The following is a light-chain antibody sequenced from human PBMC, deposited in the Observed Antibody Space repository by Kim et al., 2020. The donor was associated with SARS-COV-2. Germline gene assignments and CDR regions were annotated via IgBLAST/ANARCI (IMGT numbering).Light chain of an antibody. CDR1: SSDVGAYND. CDR3: SLSTRSSPVV. V-gene: IGLV2-14*04. CDR2: DGF. Sequence: GQSITISFTGTSSDVGAYNDVSWYQQYPGKAPRLMIYDGFERPSGVSIRFSGSKSGNTASLTISGLQTEDEADYSCSLSTRSSPVVFGGGTQLAVL. J-gene: IGLJ2*01.